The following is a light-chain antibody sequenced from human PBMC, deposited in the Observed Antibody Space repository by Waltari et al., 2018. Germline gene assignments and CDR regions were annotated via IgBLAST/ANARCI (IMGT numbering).Light chain of an antibody. CDR3: QVWDANNEPGV. CDR1: KIGNES. V-gene: IGLV3-21*04. J-gene: IGLJ1*01. Sequence: SYVPTQPPSVSVAQGDTARITGGGNKIGNESVRCYQQKPGQAPVLVISYDSDRRPWIPERFSGSNSGNTVTLTIRRVEAGDEAEYFCQVWDANNEPGVFGTGTEVTVL. CDR2: YDS.